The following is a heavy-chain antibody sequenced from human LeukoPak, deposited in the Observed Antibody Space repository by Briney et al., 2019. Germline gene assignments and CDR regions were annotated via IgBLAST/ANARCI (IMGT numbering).Heavy chain of an antibody. CDR1: GFTFSDYA. Sequence: GGSLRLSCAASGFTFSDYAMTWVRQAPGKGLQWVSTISGSGANTYYAESVKGRFTISRDNSRNTLFLQMNTLRADDTAVYYCAKDITEAAYYYKGMDVWGRGSTVTVSS. CDR2: ISGSGANT. CDR3: AKDITEAAYYYKGMDV. D-gene: IGHD6-19*01. J-gene: IGHJ6*02. V-gene: IGHV3-23*01.